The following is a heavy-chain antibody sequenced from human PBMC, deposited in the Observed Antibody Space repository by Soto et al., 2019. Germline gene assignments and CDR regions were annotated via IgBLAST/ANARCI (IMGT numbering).Heavy chain of an antibody. D-gene: IGHD6-13*01. V-gene: IGHV3-23*01. Sequence: VGSLRLSCAASGFTFSSYAMSWVRQAPGKGLEWVSTISGSGGNTYYADSVKGRFTISRDNSKNTLYVQVNSLRAEDTAVYYCAKGRRWYGWDAFDFWGQGTMVT. CDR1: GFTFSSYA. J-gene: IGHJ3*01. CDR2: ISGSGGNT. CDR3: AKGRRWYGWDAFDF.